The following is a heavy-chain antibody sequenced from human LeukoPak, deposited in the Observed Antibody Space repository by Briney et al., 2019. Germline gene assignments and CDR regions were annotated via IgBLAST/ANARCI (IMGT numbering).Heavy chain of an antibody. D-gene: IGHD6-19*01. V-gene: IGHV6-1*01. CDR2: TYYRSKWYN. Sequence: SQTLSLTCAISGDSVASNSAAWNWIRQSPSRGLEWLGRTYYRSKWYNDYAVSVKSRITINPDTSKNQFSLQLNSVTPEDTAVYYCVRIAVAGKGVDYYYGMDVWGQGTTVTVSS. CDR1: GDSVASNSAA. J-gene: IGHJ6*02. CDR3: VRIAVAGKGVDYYYGMDV.